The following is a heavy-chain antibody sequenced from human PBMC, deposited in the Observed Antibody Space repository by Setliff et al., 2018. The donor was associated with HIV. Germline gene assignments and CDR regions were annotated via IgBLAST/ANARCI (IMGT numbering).Heavy chain of an antibody. CDR2: IYYSGST. Sequence: KTSETLSLTCTVSGGSISSYYWSWIRQPPGRGLEWIGYIYYSGSTNYNPSLKSRVTISVDTSKNQFSLKLTSVAAADTAVYYCARDSGGYNYGFAVGSFDYWGQGALVTVSS. CDR1: GGSISSYY. J-gene: IGHJ4*02. D-gene: IGHD5-18*01. CDR3: ARDSGGYNYGFAVGSFDY. V-gene: IGHV4-59*01.